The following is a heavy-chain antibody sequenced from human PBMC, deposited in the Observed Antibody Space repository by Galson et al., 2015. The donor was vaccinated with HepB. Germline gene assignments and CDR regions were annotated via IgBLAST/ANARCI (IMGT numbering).Heavy chain of an antibody. Sequence: QSGAEVKKPGESLKISCNGSGYSFTSYWIGWGRQMPGKSLEWMGIIYPGDSDTRYSPSFQGQVTISAGWSIGTAYLQWSSLKGSDTAMYYCARGTIRGYSYGFDYWGQGTLVTVSS. CDR3: ARGTIRGYSYGFDY. J-gene: IGHJ4*02. D-gene: IGHD5-18*01. V-gene: IGHV5-51*03. CDR1: GYSFTSYW. CDR2: IYPGDSDT.